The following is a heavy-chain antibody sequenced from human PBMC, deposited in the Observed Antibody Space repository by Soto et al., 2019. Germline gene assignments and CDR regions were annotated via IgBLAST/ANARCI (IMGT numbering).Heavy chain of an antibody. CDR2: ISGSSSFM. Sequence: EVQLVESGGGLVKPGGSLRLSCAASGFTFSTYNMNWVRQAPGKGLEWVSSISGSSSFMEYADSVTGRFTISRDNAKNSLYLQMNSLRAEDTAVYYCARDRGTAVACTKDCGQVTLVTVSS. D-gene: IGHD6-19*01. CDR3: ARDRGTAVACTKD. CDR1: GFTFSTYN. V-gene: IGHV3-21*01. J-gene: IGHJ4*02.